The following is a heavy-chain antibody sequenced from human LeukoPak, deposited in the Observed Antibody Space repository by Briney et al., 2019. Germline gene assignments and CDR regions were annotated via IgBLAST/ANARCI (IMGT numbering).Heavy chain of an antibody. J-gene: IGHJ6*03. CDR3: ARDPRKYSSSWYGDYYMDV. Sequence: GASVKVSCKASGYTFTGYYIHWVRQAPGQGLEWMGRINPGSGDTNYAQKFQGRVTMTRDTSISTVYMELSSLISDDTAMYYCARDPRKYSSSWYGDYYMDVWGKGTTLTVSS. V-gene: IGHV1-2*06. CDR2: INPGSGDT. CDR1: GYTFTGYY. D-gene: IGHD6-13*01.